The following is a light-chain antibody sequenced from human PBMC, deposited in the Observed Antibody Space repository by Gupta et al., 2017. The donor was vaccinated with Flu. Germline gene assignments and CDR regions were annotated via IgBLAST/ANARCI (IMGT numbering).Light chain of an antibody. J-gene: IGLJ3*02. CDR3: AAGDGSMSAQV. CDR1: SSNIGSNS. Sequence: QSVLTQPPSASGTPGQRVTISCSGSSSNIGSNSVYWYQQFPGTAPNLLIYRNNQRRAGVPDRFSGSKSGTSASLATSGLRSEDEADYYCAAGDGSMSAQVFGGGTKLTVL. V-gene: IGLV1-47*01. CDR2: RNN.